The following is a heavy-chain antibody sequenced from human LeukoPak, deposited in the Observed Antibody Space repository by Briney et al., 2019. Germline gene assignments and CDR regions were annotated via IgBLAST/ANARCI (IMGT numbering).Heavy chain of an antibody. J-gene: IGHJ4*02. CDR2: VYYSGST. CDR1: GGSISSGGYY. D-gene: IGHD3-16*01. CDR3: ASLLYTGEYYFDY. Sequence: SETLSLTCTVSGGSISSGGYYWSWIRQHPGKGLEWIGYVYYSGSTYYNPSLKSRVTISVDTSKNQFSLKLSSVTAADTAVYYCASLLYTGEYYFDYWGQGTLVTVSS. V-gene: IGHV4-31*03.